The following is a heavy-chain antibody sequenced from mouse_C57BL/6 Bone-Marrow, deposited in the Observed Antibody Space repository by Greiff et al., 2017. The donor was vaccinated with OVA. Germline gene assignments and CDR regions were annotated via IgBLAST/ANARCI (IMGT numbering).Heavy chain of an antibody. CDR1: GFTFSSYA. V-gene: IGHV5-9-1*02. D-gene: IGHD2-2*01. J-gene: IGHJ4*01. CDR2: ISSGGDYI. Sequence: EVQLVESGEGLVKPGGSLKLSCAASGFTFSSYAMSWVRQTPEKRLEWVAYISSGGDYIYYADTVKGRFTISRDNARNTRYLQMSSLKSEDTAMYYCTREGYDNYAMDDWGQGTSVTVSS. CDR3: TREGYDNYAMDD.